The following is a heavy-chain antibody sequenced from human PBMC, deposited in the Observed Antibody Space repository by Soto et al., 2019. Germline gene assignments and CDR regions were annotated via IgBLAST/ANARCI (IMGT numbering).Heavy chain of an antibody. Sequence: QVQLVQSGAEVKNPGASVKVSCKASGYTFINYGISWVRQAPGQGLEWMGWISPYNGYTKYAKKFQGRVTMTTDTSTSTAYLELRSLRSDDTAVYYCARYCSGGSCSHNWFDPWGQGTLVTVSS. D-gene: IGHD2-15*01. CDR1: GYTFINYG. CDR2: ISPYNGYT. CDR3: ARYCSGGSCSHNWFDP. J-gene: IGHJ5*02. V-gene: IGHV1-18*01.